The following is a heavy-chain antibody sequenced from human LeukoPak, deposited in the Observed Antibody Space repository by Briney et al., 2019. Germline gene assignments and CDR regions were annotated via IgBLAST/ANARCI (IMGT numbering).Heavy chain of an antibody. CDR1: GFIFSNYV. CDR3: ANLGIATGSYYFDL. V-gene: IGHV3-23*01. D-gene: IGHD1-14*01. Sequence: GGSLRLSCAASGFIFSNYVMSWVRQAPGQGKEWESSITENGGATYYADSVKGRCTIYRDRSKNTLYLQMKSLRAEATAVYHCANLGIATGSYYFDLWGGGTLVTASS. J-gene: IGHJ2*01. CDR2: ITENGGAT.